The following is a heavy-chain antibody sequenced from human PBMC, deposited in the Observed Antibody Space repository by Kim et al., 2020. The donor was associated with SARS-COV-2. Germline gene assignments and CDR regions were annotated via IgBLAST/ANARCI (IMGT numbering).Heavy chain of an antibody. CDR3: ARMYQLLYLEYNWFDP. CDR2: ISAYNGNT. CDR1: GYTFTSYG. J-gene: IGHJ5*02. V-gene: IGHV1-18*04. Sequence: ASVKVSCKASGYTFTSYGISWVRQAPGQGLEWMGWISAYNGNTNYAQKLQGRVTMTTDTSTSTAYMELRSLRSDDTAVYYCARMYQLLYLEYNWFDPWGQGTLVTVSS. D-gene: IGHD2-2*02.